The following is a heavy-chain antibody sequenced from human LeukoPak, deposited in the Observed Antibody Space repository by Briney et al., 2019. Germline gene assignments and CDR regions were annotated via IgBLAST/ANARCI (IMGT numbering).Heavy chain of an antibody. CDR1: GGSLSSSNYY. D-gene: IGHD3-22*01. J-gene: IGHJ4*02. Sequence: SETLSLTCSVSGGSLSSSNYYWGWIRQPPGKGLEWIGNFYYSGNTYYNPSLKSRVTISVDTSKNQFSLKLSSVTAADTAVYYCARASYSYDINGWVPFDYWGQGTLVTVSS. CDR2: FYYSGNT. V-gene: IGHV4-39*07. CDR3: ARASYSYDINGWVPFDY.